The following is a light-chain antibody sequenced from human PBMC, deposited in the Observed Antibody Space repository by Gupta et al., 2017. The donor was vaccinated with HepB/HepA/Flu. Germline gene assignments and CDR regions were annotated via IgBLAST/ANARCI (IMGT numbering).Light chain of an antibody. V-gene: IGKV1-12*01. J-gene: IGKJ2*01. Sequence: DIQMTQSPSFVSASIGDRVTISCRASQGISTWVAWYQQKAGRAPNLLIYAASRLQSGVPDRFSGDGSGTDFTLTISSLQPEDAATYFCQQPDSFPYTFGQGTLVDIK. CDR1: QGISTW. CDR3: QQPDSFPYT. CDR2: AAS.